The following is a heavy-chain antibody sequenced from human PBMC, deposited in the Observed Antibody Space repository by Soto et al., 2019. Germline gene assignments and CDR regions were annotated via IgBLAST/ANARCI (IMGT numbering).Heavy chain of an antibody. D-gene: IGHD3-22*01. Sequence: SETLSLTCTVSGGSISSYYWSWIRQPPGKGLGWIGYIYYSGSTNYNPSLKSRVTISVDTSKNQFSLKLSSVTAADTAVYYCARDLGVDYYDSSGYYYYGMDVWGQGTTVTVSS. CDR1: GGSISSYY. V-gene: IGHV4-59*01. CDR3: ARDLGVDYYDSSGYYYYGMDV. CDR2: IYYSGST. J-gene: IGHJ6*02.